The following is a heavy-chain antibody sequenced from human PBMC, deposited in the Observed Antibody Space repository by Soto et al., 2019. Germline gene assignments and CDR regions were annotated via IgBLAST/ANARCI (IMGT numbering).Heavy chain of an antibody. D-gene: IGHD3-10*01. CDR1: GGTFSCYA. CDR2: IIPIFGTA. J-gene: IGHJ4*02. CDR3: ATHGALPSPFDY. V-gene: IGHV1-69*13. Sequence: GASVKVSCKASGGTFSCYAISWVRQAPGQGLEWMGGIIPIFGTANYAQKFQGRVTITADESTSTAYMELSSLRSEDTAVYYCATHGALPSPFDYWGQGTLVTVSS.